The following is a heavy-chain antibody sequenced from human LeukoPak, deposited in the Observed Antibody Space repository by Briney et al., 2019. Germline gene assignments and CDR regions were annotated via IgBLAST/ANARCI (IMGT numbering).Heavy chain of an antibody. V-gene: IGHV3-30-3*01. Sequence: GGSLRLSCAASGFTFSSYAMHWVRQAPGKGLEWVAVISYDGSNKYYADSVKGRFTISRDNSKNTLYLQMNSLRAEDTAVYYCAKDSPNTGYSYGFFDYWGQGTLVTVSS. CDR3: AKDSPNTGYSYGFFDY. J-gene: IGHJ4*02. D-gene: IGHD5-18*01. CDR2: ISYDGSNK. CDR1: GFTFSSYA.